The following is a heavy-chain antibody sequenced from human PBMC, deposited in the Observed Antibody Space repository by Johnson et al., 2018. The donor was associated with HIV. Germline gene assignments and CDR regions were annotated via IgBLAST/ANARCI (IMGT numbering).Heavy chain of an antibody. CDR1: GFTFSSYA. J-gene: IGHJ3*02. D-gene: IGHD6-6*01. CDR2: ISYDGSNK. V-gene: IGHV3-30*04. Sequence: QVQLVESGGGLVQPGGSLRLSCAASGFTFSSYAMHWVRQAPGKGLEWVAVISYDGSNKYYADSVKGRFTISRDNSKNTLYLQMNSLRAEDTAVYYCARWVIAARSFGAFDIWGQGTMVTVSS. CDR3: ARWVIAARSFGAFDI.